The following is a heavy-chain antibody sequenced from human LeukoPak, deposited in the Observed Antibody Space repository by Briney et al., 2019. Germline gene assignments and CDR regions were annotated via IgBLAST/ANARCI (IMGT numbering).Heavy chain of an antibody. CDR3: ARDDDVYGIDY. CDR2: IKKDGTYR. J-gene: IGHJ4*02. D-gene: IGHD3-16*01. Sequence: GGSLRFSCVVSGFTFSGNWMHWVRQGPGKGLMCVARIKKDGTYRDYADSVKGRFTISRDNAKNTLFLQMDSLRDEDTAVYYCARDDDVYGIDYWGQGTLVTVSS. V-gene: IGHV3-74*01. CDR1: GFTFSGNW.